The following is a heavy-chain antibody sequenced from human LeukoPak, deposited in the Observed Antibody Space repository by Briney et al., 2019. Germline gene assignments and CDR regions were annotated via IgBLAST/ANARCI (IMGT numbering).Heavy chain of an antibody. CDR1: GFTFDDYA. CDR3: AKARSRDNYDSAFDI. CDR2: ISWNSGSI. V-gene: IGHV3-9*03. D-gene: IGHD3-3*01. Sequence: PGGSLRLSCAASGFTFDDYAMHWVRQAPGKGLEWVSGISWNSGSIGYADSVKGRFTISRDNAKNSLYLQMNSLRAEDMALYYCAKARSRDNYDSAFDIWGQGTMVTVSS. J-gene: IGHJ3*02.